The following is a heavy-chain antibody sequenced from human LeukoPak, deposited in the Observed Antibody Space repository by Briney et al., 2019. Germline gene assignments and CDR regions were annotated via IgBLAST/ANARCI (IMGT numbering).Heavy chain of an antibody. CDR2: ISSNGGST. V-gene: IGHV3-64*01. J-gene: IGHJ4*02. D-gene: IGHD4-17*01. Sequence: GGSLRLSCAASGFTFSSYAMHWVRQAPGKGLEYVSAISSNGGSTYYASSVKGRFTISRDNSKNTLYLQMGSLRAEDMAVYYCARDLSYGFDYWGQGTLVTVSS. CDR3: ARDLSYGFDY. CDR1: GFTFSSYA.